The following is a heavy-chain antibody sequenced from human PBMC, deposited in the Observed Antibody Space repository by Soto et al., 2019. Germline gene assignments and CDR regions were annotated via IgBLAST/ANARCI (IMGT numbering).Heavy chain of an antibody. V-gene: IGHV2-70*01. Sequence: KSGPTLVNPTQTLTLTCTFSGFSLSTSGMCVSWIRQPPGKALEWLALIDWDDDKYYSTSLKTRLTISKDTSKNQVVLTMTNMDPVDTATYYCARELAVAGTYDYYYGMDVWGQGTTVTVSS. CDR1: GFSLSTSGMC. CDR2: IDWDDDK. CDR3: ARELAVAGTYDYYYGMDV. D-gene: IGHD6-19*01. J-gene: IGHJ6*02.